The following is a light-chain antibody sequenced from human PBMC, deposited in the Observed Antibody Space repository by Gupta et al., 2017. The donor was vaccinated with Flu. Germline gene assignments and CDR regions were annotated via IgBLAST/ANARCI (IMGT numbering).Light chain of an antibody. J-gene: IGKJ1*01. V-gene: IGKV1-5*03. CDR1: QSISSW. CDR2: KAS. Sequence: DIQMTQSPSTLSASVGDRATITCRASQSISSWLAWYQQKPGKAPKLLIYKASSFESGVPSRFSGSGSGTEFTLTISSLQPDDFATYYCQQYNSYSRTFGQGTKVEIK. CDR3: QQYNSYSRT.